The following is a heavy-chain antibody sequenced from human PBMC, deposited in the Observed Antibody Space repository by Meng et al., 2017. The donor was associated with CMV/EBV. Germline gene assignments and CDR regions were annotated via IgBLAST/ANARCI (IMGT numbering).Heavy chain of an antibody. J-gene: IGHJ4*02. Sequence: SETLSLTCTVSGGSVSSGSYYWSWIRQPPGKGLEWIGYIYYSGSTNYNPSLKSRVTISVDTSKNQFSLKLSSVTAADPAVYYWARAVVVPAAIDYWGQGTLVTVSS. CDR1: GGSVSSGSYY. D-gene: IGHD2-2*01. CDR3: ARAVVVPAAIDY. CDR2: IYYSGST. V-gene: IGHV4-61*01.